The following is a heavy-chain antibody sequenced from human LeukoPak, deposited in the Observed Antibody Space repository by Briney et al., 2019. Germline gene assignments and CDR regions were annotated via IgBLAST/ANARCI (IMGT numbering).Heavy chain of an antibody. V-gene: IGHV3-23*01. CDR1: GFTFSSYA. D-gene: IGHD5-12*01. CDR2: ISGSGGST. J-gene: IGHJ4*02. CDR3: AKSLEIVATILPYFDY. Sequence: GGSLRLSCAASGFTFSSYAMSWVRQAPGKGLEWVSAISGSGGSTHYADSVKGRFTISRDNSKNTLYLQMNSLRAEDTAVYYCAKSLEIVATILPYFDYWGQGTLVTVSS.